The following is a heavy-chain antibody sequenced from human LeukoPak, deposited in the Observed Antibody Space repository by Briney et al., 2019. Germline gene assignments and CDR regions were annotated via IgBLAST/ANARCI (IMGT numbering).Heavy chain of an antibody. Sequence: PGGSLRLSCAASGFTVSSNYMSWVRQAPGKGLEWVSVIYSGGSTYYADSVKGRFTISRDNSENTLYLQMNSLRAEDTAVYYCARDKGQQQLVRNYYGMDVWGQGTTVTVSS. D-gene: IGHD6-13*01. V-gene: IGHV3-53*01. J-gene: IGHJ6*02. CDR3: ARDKGQQQLVRNYYGMDV. CDR2: IYSGGST. CDR1: GFTVSSNY.